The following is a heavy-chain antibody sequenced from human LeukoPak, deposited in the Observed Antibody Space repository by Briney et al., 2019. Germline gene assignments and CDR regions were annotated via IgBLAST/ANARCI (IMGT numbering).Heavy chain of an antibody. CDR3: ARLSLGGRDGAGALDY. Sequence: SETLSLTCTVSGGSISSYYWSWIRQPPGKGLEWIGYIYTSGSTNYNPSLKSRVTISVDTSKNQFSLKLSSVTAADTAVYYCARLSLGGRDGAGALDYWGQGTLVTVSS. CDR2: IYTSGST. V-gene: IGHV4-4*09. J-gene: IGHJ4*02. CDR1: GGSISSYY. D-gene: IGHD1-26*01.